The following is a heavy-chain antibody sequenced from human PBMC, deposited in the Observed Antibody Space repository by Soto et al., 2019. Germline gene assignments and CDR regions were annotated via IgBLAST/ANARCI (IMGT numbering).Heavy chain of an antibody. CDR1: GFTFSSYA. D-gene: IGHD3-22*01. CDR2: ISGSGGST. V-gene: IGHV3-23*01. J-gene: IGHJ4*02. CDR3: AKAVLDYYDSSGYYYPPGY. Sequence: GGSLRLSCAASGFTFSSYAMSGVRQAPGKGLEWVSAISGSGGSTYYADSVKGRFTISRDNSKNTLSLKMNSLRLEDRAVYYCAKAVLDYYDSSGYYYPPGYWGQGTLVTVS.